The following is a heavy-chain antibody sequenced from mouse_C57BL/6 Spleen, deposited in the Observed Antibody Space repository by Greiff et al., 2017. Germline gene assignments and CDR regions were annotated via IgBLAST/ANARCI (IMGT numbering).Heavy chain of an antibody. V-gene: IGHV1-69*01. D-gene: IGHD2-5*01. CDR3: ARITSNYDYAMDY. Sequence: QVKLQQPGAELVMPGASVKLSCKASGYTFTSYWMHWVKQRPGQGLEWIGEIDPSDSYTNYNQKFKGKSTLTVDKSASTAYMQLSSLTSEDSAVYYCARITSNYDYAMDYWGQGTSVTVSS. J-gene: IGHJ4*01. CDR1: GYTFTSYW. CDR2: IDPSDSYT.